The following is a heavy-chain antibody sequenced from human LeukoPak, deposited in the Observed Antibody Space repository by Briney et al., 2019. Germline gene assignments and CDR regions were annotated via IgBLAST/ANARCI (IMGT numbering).Heavy chain of an antibody. CDR1: GFTFSSYV. D-gene: IGHD4-17*01. J-gene: IGHJ4*02. V-gene: IGHV3-21*01. CDR2: ISSSTSYI. Sequence: GSLRLSCAASGFTFSSYVMSWVRQAPGKGLEWVSSISSSTSYIYYADSVKGRFTISKDNAKNSLYLQMNSLRAEDTAVYYCARAGGSTVSHSDYWGQGTLVTVSS. CDR3: ARAGGSTVSHSDY.